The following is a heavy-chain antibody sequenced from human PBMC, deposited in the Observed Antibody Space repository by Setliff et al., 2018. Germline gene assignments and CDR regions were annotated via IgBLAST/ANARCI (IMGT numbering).Heavy chain of an antibody. CDR3: ARGGMAAAGRKGVFEH. V-gene: IGHV1-46*01. Sequence: ASVKVSCKTSGYSFTSHYMHWVRQAPGQGLEWMGIVNPGGLTSSSTQKFEGRVTMTRGTSTSTVYMELNSLTSDDTAVYFCARGGMAAAGRKGVFEHWGQETLVTVSS. J-gene: IGHJ4*02. D-gene: IGHD6-13*01. CDR2: VNPGGLTS. CDR1: GYSFTSHY.